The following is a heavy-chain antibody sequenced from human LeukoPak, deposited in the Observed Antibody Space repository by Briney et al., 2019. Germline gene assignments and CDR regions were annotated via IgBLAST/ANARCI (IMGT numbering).Heavy chain of an antibody. CDR3: ARGTYYDLLTGYFAY. D-gene: IGHD3-9*01. V-gene: IGHV5-51*01. J-gene: IGHJ4*02. CDR2: IYPGDSDT. CDR1: GYSFSSFW. Sequence: GESLKISCQASGYSFSSFWIGWVRQMPGKGLEWMGIIYPGDSDTRYSPSFQGQVTISADKSISTTYLQWSSLKASDTAIYYCARGTYYDLLTGYFAYWGQGTLVSVPS.